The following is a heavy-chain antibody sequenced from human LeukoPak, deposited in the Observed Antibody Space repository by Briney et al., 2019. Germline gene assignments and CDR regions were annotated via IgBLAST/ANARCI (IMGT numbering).Heavy chain of an antibody. CDR1: GFTFSSYG. J-gene: IGHJ4*02. V-gene: IGHV3-30*03. CDR2: ISYDGSNK. D-gene: IGHD4-17*01. CDR3: ARGMTTVTPFDY. Sequence: PGGSLRLSCAASGFTFSSYGMHWVRQAPGKGLEWVAVISYDGSNKYYADSVKGRFTISRDNSKNTLYLQMNSLRAEDTAVYYCARGMTTVTPFDYWVQGTLVTVSS.